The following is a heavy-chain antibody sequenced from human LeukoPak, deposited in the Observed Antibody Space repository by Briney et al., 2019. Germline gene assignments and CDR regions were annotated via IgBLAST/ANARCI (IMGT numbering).Heavy chain of an antibody. D-gene: IGHD3-22*01. CDR2: ISGSGGST. CDR3: AKLRKWLLLEGAFDI. V-gene: IGHV3-23*01. J-gene: IGHJ3*02. CDR1: GFTFSSYG. Sequence: GGSLRLSCAASGFTFSSYGTSWVRQAPGKGLEWVSAISGSGGSTCYADSVKGRFTISRDNSKNTLYLQMNSLRAEDTAVYYCAKLRKWLLLEGAFDIWGQGTMVTVSS.